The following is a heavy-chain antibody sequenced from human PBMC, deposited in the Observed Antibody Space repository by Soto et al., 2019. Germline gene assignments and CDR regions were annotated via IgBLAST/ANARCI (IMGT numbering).Heavy chain of an antibody. J-gene: IGHJ5*02. D-gene: IGHD1-26*01. CDR3: AKDYVIVGASSQPNWFDP. Sequence: PVVSLRLSSKTSGFTFSSYAMSWVRQAPGKGLEWVSAISGSGGSTYYAENEKDRFTISRDNTKNTLYQQMNSLRSEDTAVYYCAKDYVIVGASSQPNWFDPWGQGTLVTVSS. CDR2: ISGSGGST. CDR1: GFTFSSYA. V-gene: IGHV3-23*01.